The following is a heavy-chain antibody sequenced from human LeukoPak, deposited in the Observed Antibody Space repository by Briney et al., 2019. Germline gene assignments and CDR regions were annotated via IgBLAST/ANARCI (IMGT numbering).Heavy chain of an antibody. V-gene: IGHV1-2*02. Sequence: ASVKVSCKASVYTFTGYYMHGVRQAPGQGLAWMGWINPNSCGTNYAQKFQGRVTMTRDTSISTAYMELSRLRSDDTAVYYCARELGSYGSGPNPRGFDPWGQGTLVTVSS. D-gene: IGHD3-10*01. J-gene: IGHJ5*02. CDR3: ARELGSYGSGPNPRGFDP. CDR2: INPNSCGT. CDR1: VYTFTGYY.